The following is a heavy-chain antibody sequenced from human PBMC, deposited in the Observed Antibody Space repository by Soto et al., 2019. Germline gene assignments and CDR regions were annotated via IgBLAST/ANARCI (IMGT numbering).Heavy chain of an antibody. J-gene: IGHJ5*02. D-gene: IGHD6-19*01. V-gene: IGHV4-4*07. CDR1: GASISSYF. Sequence: SETLSLTCTVSGASISSYFWTWIRQPAGKGLDWIGRISTSGTTNYNPSLKSRVTMSVDTSKNHFSLNLSSVAAADTAVYYCAREAGPDRWFDPWGQGTLVTVSS. CDR2: ISTSGTT. CDR3: AREAGPDRWFDP.